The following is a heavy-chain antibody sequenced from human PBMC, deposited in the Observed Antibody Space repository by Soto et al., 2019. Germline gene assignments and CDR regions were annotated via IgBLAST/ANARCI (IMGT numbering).Heavy chain of an antibody. Sequence: QVQLVQSGAEVKKPGSSVKVSCKASGGTFSSYAISWVRQAPGQGLEWMGGIIPIFGTANYAQKFQGRVTITADTSLSTGYMGLSGLRSEDRAVYYCAGLWGGGSSAAFDIWGQGTMVTVSS. CDR3: AGLWGGGSSAAFDI. CDR1: GGTFSSYA. CDR2: IIPIFGTA. V-gene: IGHV1-69*06. D-gene: IGHD2-15*01. J-gene: IGHJ3*02.